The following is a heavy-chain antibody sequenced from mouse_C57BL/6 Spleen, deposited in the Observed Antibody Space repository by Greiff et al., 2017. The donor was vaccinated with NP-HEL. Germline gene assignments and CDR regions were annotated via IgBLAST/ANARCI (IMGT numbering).Heavy chain of an antibody. V-gene: IGHV1-55*01. J-gene: IGHJ3*01. CDR2: IYPGSGST. CDR3: AREGYDYDDGEGFAY. Sequence: VQLQQSGAELVKPGASVKMSCKASGYTFTSYWITWVKQRPGQGLEWIGDIYPGSGSTHYTEKFKGKATLTVDTSSSTAYMQLSSLTSGDSAVYYCAREGYDYDDGEGFAYWGQGTLVTVSA. CDR1: GYTFTSYW. D-gene: IGHD2-4*01.